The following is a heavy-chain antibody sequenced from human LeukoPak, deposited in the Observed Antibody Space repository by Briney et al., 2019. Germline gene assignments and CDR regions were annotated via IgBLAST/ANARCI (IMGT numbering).Heavy chain of an antibody. D-gene: IGHD1-14*01. Sequence: GGSLRLSCAASGFTFDDYAMHWVRQAPGKGLEWVSGISWNSGSIGYADSMKGRFTISRDNAKNPLYLQMNSLRAEDTALYYCAKDIATGNRLYYFDYWGQGTLVTVSS. CDR2: ISWNSGSI. V-gene: IGHV3-9*01. J-gene: IGHJ4*02. CDR3: AKDIATGNRLYYFDY. CDR1: GFTFDDYA.